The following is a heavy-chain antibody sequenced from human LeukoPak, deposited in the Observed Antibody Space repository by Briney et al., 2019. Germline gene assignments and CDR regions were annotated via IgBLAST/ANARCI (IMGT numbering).Heavy chain of an antibody. CDR3: ARMATILDY. V-gene: IGHV3-23*01. CDR2: ISPSGGST. D-gene: IGHD5-24*01. CDR1: GFTFSSYA. J-gene: IGHJ4*02. Sequence: GGSLRLSCAASGFTFSSYAMSWVRQAPGKGLEWVSTISPSGGSTYYADSVRGRFTISRDNSRNTLYLQMNNLKAEDTAVYYCARMATILDYWGQGTLVTVSS.